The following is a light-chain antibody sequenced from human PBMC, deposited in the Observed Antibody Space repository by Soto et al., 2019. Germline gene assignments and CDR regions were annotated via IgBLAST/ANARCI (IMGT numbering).Light chain of an antibody. V-gene: IGKV1-33*01. J-gene: IGKJ5*01. CDR2: DAS. CDR3: QKYDSLPQP. CDR1: QDISNY. Sequence: DIQMTQSPSSLSASVGDRVTITCQASQDISNYLNWYQQKPGQAPKLLIYDASNLQTGVPSRFSGSGSGTDFTFTISSLQPEDIATYYCQKYDSLPQPFGQGTRLEIK.